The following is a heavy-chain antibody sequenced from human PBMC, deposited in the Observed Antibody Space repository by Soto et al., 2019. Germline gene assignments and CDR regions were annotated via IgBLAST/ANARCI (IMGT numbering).Heavy chain of an antibody. J-gene: IGHJ4*02. D-gene: IGHD6-19*01. CDR3: AGLYSSGWYFDY. CDR1: GGSISSGGYS. CDR2: IYQSGST. V-gene: IGHV4-30-2*01. Sequence: QLQLQESGSGLVKPSQTLSLTCAVSGGSISSGGYSWSWIRQPPGKGLEWIGYIYQSGSTFYNPSLKSQVTISLDRSKNQFTLKVSSVTAADTAVYYCAGLYSSGWYFDYWGQGTLVIVSS.